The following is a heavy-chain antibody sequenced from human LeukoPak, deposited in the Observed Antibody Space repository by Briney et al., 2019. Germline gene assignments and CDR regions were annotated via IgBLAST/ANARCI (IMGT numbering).Heavy chain of an antibody. CDR3: ARVICSGGSCRFDY. V-gene: IGHV4-4*07. J-gene: IGHJ4*02. CDR2: IHTSGST. D-gene: IGHD2-15*01. Sequence: SETLSLTCTVSGGSISSYYWNWIRQPAGKGLEWIGRIHTSGSTNYNPSPKSRVTMSIDTSKNQFSLKLSSVTAADTAVYYCARVICSGGSCRFDYWGQGTLVTVSS. CDR1: GGSISSYY.